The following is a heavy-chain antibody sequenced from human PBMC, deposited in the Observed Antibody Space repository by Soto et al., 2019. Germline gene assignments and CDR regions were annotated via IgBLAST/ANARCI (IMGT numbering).Heavy chain of an antibody. CDR2: IYYSGST. D-gene: IGHD6-25*01. CDR1: GGSISSSSYY. CDR3: ARLPAAANYFDY. Sequence: QLQLQESGPGLVKPSETLSLTCTVSGGSISSSSYYWGWIRQPPGKGLEWIGGIYYSGSTYYNPSLMSGVTKSVDTSKNQFSLKLSSVTAADTAVYYCARLPAAANYFDYWGQGTLVTVSS. V-gene: IGHV4-39*01. J-gene: IGHJ4*02.